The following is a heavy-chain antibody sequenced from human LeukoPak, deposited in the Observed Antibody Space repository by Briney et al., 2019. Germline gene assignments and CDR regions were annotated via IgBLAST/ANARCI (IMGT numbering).Heavy chain of an antibody. CDR1: GGSISSHY. Sequence: SETLSLTCTVSGGSISSHYWSWIRQPPGKGLEWIGYIYYSGSTNYNPSLKSRVTISVDTSKNQFSPKLSSVTAADTAVYYCARVFDSWGQGTLVTVSS. J-gene: IGHJ4*02. CDR2: IYYSGST. CDR3: ARVFDS. V-gene: IGHV4-59*11.